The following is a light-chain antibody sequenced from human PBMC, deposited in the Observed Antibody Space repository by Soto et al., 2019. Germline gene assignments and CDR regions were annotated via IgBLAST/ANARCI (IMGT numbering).Light chain of an antibody. CDR2: EVS. Sequence: QSALTQPPSASGSPGQSVTISCTGTSSDVGGYNYVSWYQQHPGKAPKLMIYEVSKRPSGVPDRFSGSKSVNTASLTVSGLQAEDEADYYCSSYAGSNLWVFGGGTKLTVL. CDR1: SSDVGGYNY. J-gene: IGLJ3*02. CDR3: SSYAGSNLWV. V-gene: IGLV2-8*01.